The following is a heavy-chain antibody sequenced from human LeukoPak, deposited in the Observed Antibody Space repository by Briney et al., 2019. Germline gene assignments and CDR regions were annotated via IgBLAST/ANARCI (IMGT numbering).Heavy chain of an antibody. D-gene: IGHD3-3*01. CDR1: GGTFSSYA. J-gene: IGHJ4*02. V-gene: IGHV1-69*13. CDR3: ARSWYDFWSGPNGGIDY. CDR2: IIPIFGTA. Sequence: GASVTVSCKASGGTFSSYAISWVRQAPGQGLEWMGGIIPIFGTANYAQKFQGRVTITADESTSTAYMELSSLRSEDTAVYYCARSWYDFWSGPNGGIDYWGQGTLVTVSS.